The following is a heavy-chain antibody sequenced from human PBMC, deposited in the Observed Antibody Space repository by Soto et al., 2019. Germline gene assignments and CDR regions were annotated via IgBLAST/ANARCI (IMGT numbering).Heavy chain of an antibody. D-gene: IGHD3-10*01. V-gene: IGHV2-70*01. CDR1: GFSLSTSGMC. CDR2: IDWDDDK. CDR3: ARIQRWFGEFHFDY. Sequence: ESGPTLVNPTQTLTLTCTFSGFSLSTSGMCVSWIRQPPGKALEWLALIDWDDDKYYSTSLKTRLTIFKDTSKNQVVLTMTNMDPVDTATYYCARIQRWFGEFHFDYWGQGTLVTVSS. J-gene: IGHJ4*02.